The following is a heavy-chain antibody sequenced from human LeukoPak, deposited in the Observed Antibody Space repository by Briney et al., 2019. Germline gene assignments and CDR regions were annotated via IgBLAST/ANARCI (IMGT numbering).Heavy chain of an antibody. CDR1: GGSMSNYY. Sequence: SETLSLTCTVSGGSMSNYYWNWIRQPAGKGLEWIGHIYSSGSTNYNPSLKSRVSKSIDTSKNQFFLKLSSVTAADTAVYYCARRTDYWGQGTLVTVSS. CDR3: ARRTDY. D-gene: IGHD1-14*01. CDR2: IYSSGST. J-gene: IGHJ4*02. V-gene: IGHV4-4*07.